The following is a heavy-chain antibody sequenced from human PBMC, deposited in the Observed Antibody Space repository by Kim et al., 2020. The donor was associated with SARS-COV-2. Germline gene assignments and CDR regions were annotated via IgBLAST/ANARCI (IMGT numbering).Heavy chain of an antibody. D-gene: IGHD3-10*01. CDR2: TRNKANSYTT. V-gene: IGHV3-72*01. CDR3: ARGPGPLKIYGSGRFGMDV. CDR1: GFTFSDHY. J-gene: IGHJ6*02. Sequence: GGSLRLSCAASGFTFSDHYMDWVRQAPGKGLEWVGRTRNKANSYTTEYAASVKGRFTISRDDSKNSLYLQMNSLKTEDTAVYYCARGPGPLKIYGSGRFGMDVWGQGTTVTVSS.